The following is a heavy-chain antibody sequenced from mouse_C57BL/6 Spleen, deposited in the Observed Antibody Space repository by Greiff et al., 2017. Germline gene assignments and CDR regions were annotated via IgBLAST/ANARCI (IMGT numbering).Heavy chain of an antibody. D-gene: IGHD3-2*02. V-gene: IGHV10-1*01. CDR3: VRHGSSGYDFDY. J-gene: IGHJ2*01. CDR2: IRSKSNNYAT. CDR1: GFSFNTYA. Sequence: EVKLVESGGGLVQPKGSLKLSCAASGFSFNTYAMNWVRQAPGKGLEWVARIRSKSNNYATYYADSVKDRFTISRDDSESMLYLQMNNLKTEDTAMYYCVRHGSSGYDFDYWGQGTTLTVSS.